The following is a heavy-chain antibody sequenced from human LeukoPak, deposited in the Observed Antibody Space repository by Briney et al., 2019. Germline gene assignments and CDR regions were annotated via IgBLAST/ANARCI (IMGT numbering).Heavy chain of an antibody. V-gene: IGHV1-18*01. J-gene: IGHJ4*02. CDR2: ISTYNENT. CDR3: ARALRDGYKSH. D-gene: IGHD5-24*01. Sequence: ASVKVSCKASGYTVTSYGISWVRQAPGQALDWMAWISTYNENTDYAQKFQGRVTLTRDTSTSTAYMELRSLSSDDTAVYYCARALRDGYKSHWGQGTLVTVSS. CDR1: GYTVTSYG.